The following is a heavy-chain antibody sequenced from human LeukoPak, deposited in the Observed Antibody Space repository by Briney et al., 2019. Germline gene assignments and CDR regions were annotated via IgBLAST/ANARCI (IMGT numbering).Heavy chain of an antibody. V-gene: IGHV3-30*02. Sequence: GGSLRLSCAASGFPFSTYGMHWVRQAPGKGLEWVSLIRYDGNNKQYGDSVKGRFTISRDDSKNTLYLQMSSLRAEDTAVYYCAKTLRDSSGYYAAGDWGQGTLVTVSS. D-gene: IGHD3-22*01. CDR1: GFPFSTYG. J-gene: IGHJ4*02. CDR3: AKTLRDSSGYYAAGD. CDR2: IRYDGNNK.